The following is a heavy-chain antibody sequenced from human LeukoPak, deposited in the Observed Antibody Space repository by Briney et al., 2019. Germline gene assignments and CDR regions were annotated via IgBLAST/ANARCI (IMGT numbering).Heavy chain of an antibody. V-gene: IGHV3-74*01. D-gene: IGHD6-19*01. J-gene: IGHJ4*02. CDR1: GFTFSSYW. CDR3: AREEYSSGWYYFDY. CDR2: INSDGSST. Sequence: GGSLRLSCAASGFTFSSYWMHWVRQAPGKGLVWVSRINSDGSSTSYADSVKGRFTISRDNAKNTLYLQRNSLRAEDTAVYYCAREEYSSGWYYFDYWGQGTLVTVSS.